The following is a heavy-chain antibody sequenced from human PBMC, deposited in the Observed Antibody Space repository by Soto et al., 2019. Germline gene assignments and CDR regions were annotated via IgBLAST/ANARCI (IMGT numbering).Heavy chain of an antibody. CDR2: IIPMIGMS. V-gene: IGHV1-69*02. CDR1: GDTFNFYT. J-gene: IGHJ4*02. D-gene: IGHD3-10*01. CDR3: ATNYGAGSTHFDY. Sequence: QVQLVQSGAEVKKPGSPVRVSCTASGDTFNFYTISWVRQVPGQGPEWMGRIIPMIGMSNYAQKFQGRVTIMADKSTSTVYMNLSGLTSEDTAVYYCATNYGAGSTHFDYWGQGTLVTVSS.